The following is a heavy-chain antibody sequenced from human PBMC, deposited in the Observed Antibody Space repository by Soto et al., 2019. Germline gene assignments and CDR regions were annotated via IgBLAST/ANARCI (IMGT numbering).Heavy chain of an antibody. V-gene: IGHV1-3*01. CDR2: INAGNGNT. CDR1: GYTFTSYA. Sequence: ASVKVSCKASGYTFTSYAMHWVRQSAGQRLEWMGWINAGNGNTKYSQKFQGRVTITRDTSASTAYMELSSLRSEDTAVYYCASSAPSFSSSWQYYYYGMDVWGQGTTVTVSS. J-gene: IGHJ6*02. CDR3: ASSAPSFSSSWQYYYYGMDV. D-gene: IGHD6-13*01.